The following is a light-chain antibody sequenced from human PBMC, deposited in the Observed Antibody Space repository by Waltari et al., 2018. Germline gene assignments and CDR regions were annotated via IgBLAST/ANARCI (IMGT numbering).Light chain of an antibody. V-gene: IGKV1-39*01. CDR2: AAS. CDR1: QSIGGN. Sequence: DIEMTHSPSSLSASVGDRVTITCRASQSIGGNLNWYQQTPGRAPKVLIYAASSVQSGVPSRFSGRGSGTDFTLTISSLQPEDFATYYCQQSYSTPWTFGQGTKVEIK. J-gene: IGKJ1*01. CDR3: QQSYSTPWT.